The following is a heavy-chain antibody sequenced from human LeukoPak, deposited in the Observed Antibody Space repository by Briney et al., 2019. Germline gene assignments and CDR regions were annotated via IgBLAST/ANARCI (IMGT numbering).Heavy chain of an antibody. CDR3: ARRPRWLQFGGIDY. Sequence: SETLSLICTVSDGSISSSNYYWAWIRQPPGKGLEWIANIFYTGNTYYNPSLKSRVTISIDTSKNQFSLKLSSVTAADTAVYYCARRPRWLQFGGIDYWGQGTLVTVSS. J-gene: IGHJ4*02. D-gene: IGHD5-24*01. V-gene: IGHV4-39*01. CDR2: IFYTGNT. CDR1: DGSISSSNYY.